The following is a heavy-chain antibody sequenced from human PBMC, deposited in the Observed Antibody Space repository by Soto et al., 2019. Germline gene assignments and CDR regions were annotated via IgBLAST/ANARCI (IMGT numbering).Heavy chain of an antibody. CDR3: ARGAGYSRYDEDLHI. Sequence: PGGSLRLSCAASGFTFSSYGMHWVRQAPGKGLEWVAVISYDGSNKYYADSVKGRFTISRDNSKNTLYLQMNSLRAEDTAVYYCARGAGYSRYDEDLHIWGQGTMVTVSS. V-gene: IGHV3-30*03. CDR1: GFTFSSYG. J-gene: IGHJ3*02. CDR2: ISYDGSNK. D-gene: IGHD5-12*01.